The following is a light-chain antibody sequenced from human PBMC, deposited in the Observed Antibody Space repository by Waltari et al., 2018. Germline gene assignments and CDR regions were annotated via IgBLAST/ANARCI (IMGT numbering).Light chain of an antibody. CDR1: TSDVGSYTL. CDR2: GVS. V-gene: IGLV2-23*02. Sequence: QSALTQPASVSGSPGQSITISCTGTTSDVGSYTLVSWYQHHPGNAPKLLIFGVSERPSGVSNRFSGSKSGNTASLTISGLQAEDEADYHCCSYAGNSIYVFGTGTRVTVL. J-gene: IGLJ1*01. CDR3: CSYAGNSIYV.